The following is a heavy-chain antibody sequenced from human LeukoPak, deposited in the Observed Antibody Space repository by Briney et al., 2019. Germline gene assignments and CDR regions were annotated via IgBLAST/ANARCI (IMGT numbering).Heavy chain of an antibody. J-gene: IGHJ4*02. D-gene: IGHD3-22*01. CDR1: GYTLTELS. CDR3: ATYWDYVSSGYYSPFDY. CDR2: FDPEDGET. V-gene: IGHV1-24*01. Sequence: GASVKVSCKVSGYTLTELSMHWVRQAPGKGLGWMGGFDPEDGETIYAQKFQGRVTMTEDTSTDTAYMELSSLRSEDTAVHYCATYWDYVSSGYYSPFDYWGQGTLVTVSS.